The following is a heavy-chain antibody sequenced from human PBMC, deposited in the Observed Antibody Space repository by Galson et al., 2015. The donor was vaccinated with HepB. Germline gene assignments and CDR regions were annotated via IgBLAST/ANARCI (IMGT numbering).Heavy chain of an antibody. J-gene: IGHJ6*03. Sequence: SETLSLTCTVSGGSISSSSYYWGWIRQPPGKGLEWVGSIYSSGSTYYNPSLKSRVTISVDTSKNQFSLKLSSVTAADTAVYYCARAGAYSSASWSSYYYMDVWGKGTTVTVSS. CDR1: GGSISSSSYY. CDR2: IYSSGST. D-gene: IGHD6-19*01. CDR3: ARAGAYSSASWSSYYYMDV. V-gene: IGHV4-39*07.